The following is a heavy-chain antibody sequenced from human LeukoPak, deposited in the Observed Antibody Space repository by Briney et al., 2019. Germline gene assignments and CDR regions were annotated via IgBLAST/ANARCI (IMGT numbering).Heavy chain of an antibody. Sequence: GGSLRLSCAASGFTFSSYAMSWVRQAPGKGLEGVSAISGSGGSTYYADSVKGRFTISRDNSKNTLYLQMNSLRAEDTAVYYCAKDRAHTLYCSSTSCYTGSHDYWGQGTLVTVSS. J-gene: IGHJ4*02. V-gene: IGHV3-23*01. CDR1: GFTFSSYA. CDR2: ISGSGGST. CDR3: AKDRAHTLYCSSTSCYTGSHDY. D-gene: IGHD2-2*02.